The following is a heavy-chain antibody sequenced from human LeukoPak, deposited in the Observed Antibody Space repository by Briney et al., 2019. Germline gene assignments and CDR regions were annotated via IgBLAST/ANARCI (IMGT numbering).Heavy chain of an antibody. V-gene: IGHV3-9*01. J-gene: IGHJ4*02. CDR1: GFAFDTYA. Sequence: GGSLRLSCAASGFAFDTYAMHWVRQAPGKGLEWVSGISWNSGSIGYADSVKGRFTISRDNAKNSLYLQMNSLRAEDTALYYCAKAGVEDNYYFDYWGQGTLVTVSS. CDR3: AKAGVEDNYYFDY. CDR2: ISWNSGSI. D-gene: IGHD3-10*01.